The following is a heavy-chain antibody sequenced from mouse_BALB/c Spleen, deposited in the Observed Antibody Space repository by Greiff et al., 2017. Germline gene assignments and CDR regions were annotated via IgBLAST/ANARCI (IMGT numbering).Heavy chain of an antibody. V-gene: IGHV1-77*01. J-gene: IGHJ4*01. CDR1: GYTFTDYY. D-gene: IGHD1-1*01. CDR3: AKPNYDYAMDY. CDR2: IYPGSGNT. Sequence: VQLQQSGAELARPGASVKLSCKASGYTFTDYYINWVKQRTGQGLEWIGEIYPGSGNTYYNEKFKGKATLTADKSSSTAYMQLSSLTSEDSAVYFCAKPNYDYAMDYWGQGTSVTVSS.